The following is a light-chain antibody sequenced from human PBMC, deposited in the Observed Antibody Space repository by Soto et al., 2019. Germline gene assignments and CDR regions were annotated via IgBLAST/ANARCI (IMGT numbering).Light chain of an antibody. CDR3: QQYGRSPPMYT. CDR2: GAS. Sequence: DIVLTQSPGTLSLSPGERAALSCSASQSVKSSYLAWYQQKPGQAPRLLIYGASSRATGIPDRFSGSGSGTDFTLTISRLEPEDFAVYYCQQYGRSPPMYTFGQGTKLEIK. CDR1: QSVKSSY. J-gene: IGKJ2*01. V-gene: IGKV3-20*01.